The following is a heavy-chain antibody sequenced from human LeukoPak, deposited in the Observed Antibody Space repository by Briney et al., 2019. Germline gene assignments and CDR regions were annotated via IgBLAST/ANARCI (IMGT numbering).Heavy chain of an antibody. CDR1: GFISSYW. Sequence: GGSLRLSRAASGFISSYWMTWVRQAPGKGLEWVANIRQDGSERYYVDSVKGRFTISRDNAKNSLYLQMDSLRAEDTAVYYCAILRTASDDYWGQGTLVTVSS. CDR3: AILRTASDDY. V-gene: IGHV3-7*01. J-gene: IGHJ4*02. CDR2: IRQDGSER. D-gene: IGHD6-13*01.